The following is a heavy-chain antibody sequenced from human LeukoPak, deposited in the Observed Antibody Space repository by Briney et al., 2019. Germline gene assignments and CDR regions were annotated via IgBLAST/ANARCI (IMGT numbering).Heavy chain of an antibody. V-gene: IGHV1-2*02. CDR3: ARDVSVYGHYGMDV. CDR1: VYTFTVYY. CDR2: INPNSGGT. D-gene: IGHD2-8*01. J-gene: IGHJ6*02. Sequence: ASVKVSCKSSVYTFTVYYMHWVRQAPAQGLEWMGWINPNSGGTNYSQKFQGRVTITRDTSISTAYMELSRLRSDDTAVYYRARDVSVYGHYGMDVGAQDTTVSVS.